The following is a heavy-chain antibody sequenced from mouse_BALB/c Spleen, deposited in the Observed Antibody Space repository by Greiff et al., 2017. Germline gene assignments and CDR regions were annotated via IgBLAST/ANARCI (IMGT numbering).Heavy chain of an antibody. J-gene: IGHJ2*01. Sequence: EVMLVESGGGLVKPGGSLKLSCAASGFTFSSYAMSWVRQTPEKRLEWVASISSGGSTYYPDSVKGRFTISRDNARNILYLQMSSLRSEDTAMYYCAREGDGYGYWGQGTTLTVSS. CDR1: GFTFSSYA. CDR2: ISSGGST. V-gene: IGHV5-6-5*01. CDR3: AREGDGYGY. D-gene: IGHD1-2*01.